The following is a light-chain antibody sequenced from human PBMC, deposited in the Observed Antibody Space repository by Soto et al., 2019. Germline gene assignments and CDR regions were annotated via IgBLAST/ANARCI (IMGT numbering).Light chain of an antibody. CDR2: DVS. J-gene: IGLJ1*01. V-gene: IGLV2-14*01. CDR3: SSYTSSSTLNYV. CDR1: SSDVGGYNY. Sequence: QSALTQPASVSGSPGQSITISCTGTSSDVGGYNYVSWYQQHPGKAPKLMIYDVSNRPSGVSNRFSGSKSGNTASLTISGLQAEYEADYYCSSYTSSSTLNYVPGTGTKVTVL.